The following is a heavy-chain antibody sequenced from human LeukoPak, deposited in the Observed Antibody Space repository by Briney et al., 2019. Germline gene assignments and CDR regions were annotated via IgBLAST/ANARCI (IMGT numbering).Heavy chain of an antibody. Sequence: ASETLPLTCTVSGSSISSGYSCWSWIRPPTGKGLEWLIRICSSMSYNYNPSLKSRVTISVDTSKNQFSLKLSSVTAADTAVYYCARRTPLRYFDWVRGAPEYYFDYWGQGTLVTVSS. V-gene: IGHV4-61*02. CDR2: ICSSMSY. CDR1: GSSISSGY. J-gene: IGHJ4*02. CDR3: ARRTPLRYFDWVRGAPEYYFDY. D-gene: IGHD3-9*01.